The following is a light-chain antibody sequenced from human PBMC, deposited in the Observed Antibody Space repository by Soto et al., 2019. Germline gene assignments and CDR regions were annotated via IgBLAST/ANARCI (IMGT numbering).Light chain of an antibody. V-gene: IGKV3-15*01. CDR2: GAS. Sequence: EIVMTQSPATLSVSPGERATLSCRASQSVSSKLGWYQQKPGQAPRLLIYGASIRATGIPARFSGSGSGTEFTLTISSLQSEDFAVYYCQQYNNRPRTFGPGTKVDIK. CDR3: QQYNNRPRT. CDR1: QSVSSK. J-gene: IGKJ3*01.